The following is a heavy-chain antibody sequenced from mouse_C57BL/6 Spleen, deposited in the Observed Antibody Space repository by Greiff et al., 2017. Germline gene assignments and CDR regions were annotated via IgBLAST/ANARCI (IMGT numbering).Heavy chain of an antibody. Sequence: EVKLVESGGGLVQPGGSMKLSCVASGFTFSNYWMNWVRQSPEKGLEWVAQISLKSDNYATHYAGSVKGRFTIARDDSKSRVYLQMNNLRAEDTGIYDCTIYIYDNGWYFDVWGTGTTVTVSS. CDR2: ISLKSDNYAT. CDR1: GFTFSNYW. J-gene: IGHJ1*03. D-gene: IGHD2-4*01. CDR3: TIYIYDNGWYFDV. V-gene: IGHV6-3*01.